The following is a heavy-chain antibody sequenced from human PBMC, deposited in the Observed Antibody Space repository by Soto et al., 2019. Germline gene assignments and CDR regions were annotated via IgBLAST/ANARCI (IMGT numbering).Heavy chain of an antibody. Sequence: GGSLRLSCAASGFTFSSYAMHWVRQAPGEGLEWVAVISYDGSNKYYADSVKGRFTISRDNSKNTLYLQMNSLRAEDTAVYYCARGVVATRSYYYYGMDVWGQGTTVTVSS. J-gene: IGHJ6*02. D-gene: IGHD5-12*01. CDR3: ARGVVATRSYYYYGMDV. CDR1: GFTFSSYA. CDR2: ISYDGSNK. V-gene: IGHV3-30-3*01.